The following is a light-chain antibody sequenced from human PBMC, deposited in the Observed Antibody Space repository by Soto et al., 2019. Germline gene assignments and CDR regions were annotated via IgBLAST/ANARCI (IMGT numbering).Light chain of an antibody. Sequence: EIVLTQSPGTLSLSPVARASLSCRASQSVTSSDLAWYQQKPGQAPRLLIYGASSRATGIPARFSGSGSGTEFTLTISSLQSEDLAVYYCQQYNNWPPITFGQGTRLEIK. CDR2: GAS. J-gene: IGKJ5*01. CDR1: QSVTSSD. CDR3: QQYNNWPPIT. V-gene: IGKV3D-15*01.